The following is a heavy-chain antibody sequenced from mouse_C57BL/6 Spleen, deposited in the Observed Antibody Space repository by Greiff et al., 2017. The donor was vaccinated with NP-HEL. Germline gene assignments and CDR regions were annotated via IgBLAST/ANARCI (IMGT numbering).Heavy chain of an antibody. D-gene: IGHD2-4*01. Sequence: DVKLQESGPGLVKPSQSLSLTCSVTGYSITSGYYWYWIRQFPGNKLEWMGYISYDGSNNYNPSLKNRISITRDTSENQFFLKLNSVTTEDTATYDCARAGDDYDGYAMDYWGQGTSVTVSS. CDR3: ARAGDDYDGYAMDY. J-gene: IGHJ4*01. V-gene: IGHV3-6*01. CDR2: ISYDGSN. CDR1: GYSITSGYY.